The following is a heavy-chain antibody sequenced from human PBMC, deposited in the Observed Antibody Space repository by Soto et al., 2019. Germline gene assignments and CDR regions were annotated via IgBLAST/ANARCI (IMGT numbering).Heavy chain of an antibody. V-gene: IGHV1-3*01. CDR2: INAGNGNT. J-gene: IGHJ6*02. CDR1: GYTFTSYA. Sequence: QVQLVQSGAEVKKPGASVKVSCKASGYTFTSYAMHWVRQAPGQRLEWMGWINAGNGNTKYSQKFQGRVTITRDTSASTAYMELSSLRSEDTAVYYCARVLSDYYDSSGTYYYYGMDVWGQGTTVTVSS. CDR3: ARVLSDYYDSSGTYYYYGMDV. D-gene: IGHD3-22*01.